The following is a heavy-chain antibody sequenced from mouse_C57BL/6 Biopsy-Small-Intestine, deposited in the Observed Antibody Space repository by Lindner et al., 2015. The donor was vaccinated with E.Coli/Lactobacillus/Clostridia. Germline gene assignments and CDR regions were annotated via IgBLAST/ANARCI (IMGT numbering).Heavy chain of an antibody. V-gene: IGHV1-15*01. CDR1: GYTFTDYE. CDR2: TDPETGGT. Sequence: VQLQESGADLVGPGASVTLSCKASGYTFTDYEMHWVRQTPVHGLEWIGATDPETGGTAYNQKFKDKAILTADKSSSTAYMELRSLTSEDSAVYYCTTERDLGIYYGHWGQGTTLTVSS. CDR3: TTERDLGIYYGH. J-gene: IGHJ2*01.